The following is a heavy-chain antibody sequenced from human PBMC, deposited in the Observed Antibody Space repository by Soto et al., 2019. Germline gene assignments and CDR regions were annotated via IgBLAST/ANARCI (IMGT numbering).Heavy chain of an antibody. Sequence: GGSLRLSCAASGFTFSSYAMSWVRQAPGKGLEWVSAISGSGGSTYYADSVKGRFTISSDNSKNTLYLQMNSLRSEDTAVYYFALHYDFWSGYYADPFVCWGQGALLTVSS. D-gene: IGHD3-3*01. CDR1: GFTFSSYA. CDR3: ALHYDFWSGYYADPFVC. J-gene: IGHJ4*02. CDR2: ISGSGGST. V-gene: IGHV3-23*01.